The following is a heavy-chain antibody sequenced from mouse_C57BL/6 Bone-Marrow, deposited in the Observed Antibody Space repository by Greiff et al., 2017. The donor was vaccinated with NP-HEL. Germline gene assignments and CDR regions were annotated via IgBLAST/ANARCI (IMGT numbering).Heavy chain of an antibody. V-gene: IGHV1-81*01. CDR1: GYTFTSYG. CDR3: AREEGYYGSWYFDV. CDR2: LYPRSGNT. Sequence: VQRVESGAELARPGASVKLSCKASGYTFTSYGISWVKQRTGQGLEWIGELYPRSGNTYYNEKFKGKATLTADKSSSTAYMELRSLTSEDSAVYFCAREEGYYGSWYFDVWGTGTTVTVSS. D-gene: IGHD1-1*01. J-gene: IGHJ1*03.